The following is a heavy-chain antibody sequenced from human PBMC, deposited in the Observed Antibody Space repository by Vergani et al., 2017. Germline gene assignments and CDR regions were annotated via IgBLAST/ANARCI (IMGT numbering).Heavy chain of an antibody. D-gene: IGHD5-18*01. J-gene: IGHJ5*02. CDR3: ARVYSYGSNWFDP. Sequence: VQLLESGGGLVQPGGSLRLSCAASGFTFSDYYMSWIRQAPGKGLEWVSYISSSSSYTNYADSVKGRFTISRDNAKNSLYLQMNSLRAEDTAVYYCARVYSYGSNWFDPWGQGTLVTVSS. CDR2: ISSSSSYT. CDR1: GFTFSDYY. V-gene: IGHV3-11*06.